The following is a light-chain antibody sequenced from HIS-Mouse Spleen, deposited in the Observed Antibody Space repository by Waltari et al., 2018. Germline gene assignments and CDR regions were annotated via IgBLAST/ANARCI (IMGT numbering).Light chain of an antibody. J-gene: IGLJ3*02. CDR1: SSDVGSYNL. Sequence: QSALTQPASVSGSPGQSITISCTGPSSDVGSYNLVSWYQQHPGKAPKLMIYEGSKRPSGVSNSFSGSKSGNTASLTISGLQAEDEADYYCCSYAGSSTSWVFGGGTKLTVL. CDR3: CSYAGSSTSWV. CDR2: EGS. V-gene: IGLV2-23*01.